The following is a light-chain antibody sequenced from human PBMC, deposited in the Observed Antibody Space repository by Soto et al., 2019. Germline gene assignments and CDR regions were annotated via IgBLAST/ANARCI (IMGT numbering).Light chain of an antibody. CDR3: AAWDDSLRGVV. V-gene: IGLV1-40*01. CDR2: GNN. Sequence: QSVLTQPPSVSGAPGQRVTISCTGSSSNIGSGYDVHWYQQLPGTAPKVLMYGNNYRPSGVPERFSGSRSGTSASLAISGLQSEDEADYYCAAWDDSLRGVVFGGGTKLTVL. CDR1: SSNIGSGYD. J-gene: IGLJ2*01.